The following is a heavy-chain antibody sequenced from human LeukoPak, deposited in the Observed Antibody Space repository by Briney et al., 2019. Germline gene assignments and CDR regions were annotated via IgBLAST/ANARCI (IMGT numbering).Heavy chain of an antibody. CDR2: IKQDGSEK. Sequence: GGSLRLSCAASGFTFSSYWMSWVRQAPGKGLEPVANIKQDGSEKYYVDSVKGRFTISRDNAKNSLYLQMNSLRAEDTAVYYCESGRISKRDWGQGTLVTVSS. J-gene: IGHJ4*02. V-gene: IGHV3-7*01. CDR3: ESGRISKRD. CDR1: GFTFSSYW. D-gene: IGHD3/OR15-3a*01.